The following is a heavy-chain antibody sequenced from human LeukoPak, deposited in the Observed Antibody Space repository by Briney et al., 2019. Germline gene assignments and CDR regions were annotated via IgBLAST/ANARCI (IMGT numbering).Heavy chain of an antibody. CDR3: ARPTGMFGELGRYFQH. V-gene: IGHV1-69*01. Sequence: SVTVSYMASGGTFINYAIRWVRQAPGQGVEWMGGIIPIFVTANYAQKFQGKVTITAHESTSTAYMELSSLRSEDTAVYYRARPTGMFGELGRYFQHWGQGTLVTVSS. CDR1: GGTFINYA. D-gene: IGHD3-10*02. CDR2: IIPIFVTA. J-gene: IGHJ1*01.